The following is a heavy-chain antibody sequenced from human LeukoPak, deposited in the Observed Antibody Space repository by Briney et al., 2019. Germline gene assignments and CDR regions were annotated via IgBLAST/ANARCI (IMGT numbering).Heavy chain of an antibody. CDR3: ARATVLTYTYYYGVDV. J-gene: IGHJ6*02. V-gene: IGHV4-31*03. Sequence: PSQTLSLTCTVSGGSISSGGYYWSWIRQHPGKGLEWIGYIYYTGNTYYSSSLKSRATISVDTSKNQFSLNLSSVTAADTAVYYCARATVLTYTYYYGVDVWGQGTTVTVSS. CDR2: IYYTGNT. D-gene: IGHD4-23*01. CDR1: GGSISSGGYY.